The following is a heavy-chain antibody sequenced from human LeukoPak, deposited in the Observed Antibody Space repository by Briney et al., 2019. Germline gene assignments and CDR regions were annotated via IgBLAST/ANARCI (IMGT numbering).Heavy chain of an antibody. Sequence: ASVKVSFKASGYTFTGYYMHWVRQAPGQGLEWMGWINPNSGGTNYAQKFQGRVTMTRDTSISTAYMELSRLRSDDTAAYYCARDSDCSSTSCGGYYYYYYYMDVWGKGTTVTISS. J-gene: IGHJ6*03. D-gene: IGHD2-2*01. CDR3: ARDSDCSSTSCGGYYYYYYYMDV. V-gene: IGHV1-2*02. CDR2: INPNSGGT. CDR1: GYTFTGYY.